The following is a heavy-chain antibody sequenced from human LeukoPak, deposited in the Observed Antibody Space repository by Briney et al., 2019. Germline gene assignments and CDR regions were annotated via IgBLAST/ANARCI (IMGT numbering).Heavy chain of an antibody. CDR1: GGSISSYY. Sequence: PSETLSLTCTVSGGSISSYYWSWIRQPPGKGLEWIGYIYYSASTNYNPSLKSRVTISVDTSKNQFSLKLSSVTAADTAVYYCARGEGGYATLDYWGQGTLVTVSS. CDR2: IYYSAST. J-gene: IGHJ4*02. V-gene: IGHV4-59*01. D-gene: IGHD5-18*01. CDR3: ARGEGGYATLDY.